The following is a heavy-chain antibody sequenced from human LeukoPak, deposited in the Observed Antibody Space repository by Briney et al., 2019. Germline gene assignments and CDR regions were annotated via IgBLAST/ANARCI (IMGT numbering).Heavy chain of an antibody. CDR2: IYHSGTT. CDR3: ARPQGATAMVAFDI. V-gene: IGHV4-38-2*01. J-gene: IGHJ3*02. D-gene: IGHD2-2*01. Sequence: SETLSFTCAVSGYSISSGYYVGWVRQPPRKGLERIGTIYHSGTTYYNPSLKSRVTISVDTSKNQFSLNLSSVTAAETAGYYCARPQGATAMVAFDIWGQGTMVTV. CDR1: GYSISSGYY.